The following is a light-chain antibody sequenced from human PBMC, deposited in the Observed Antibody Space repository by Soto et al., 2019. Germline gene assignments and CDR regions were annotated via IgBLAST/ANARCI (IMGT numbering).Light chain of an antibody. Sequence: DIQLTQSPSFLSASVGDTVTITCRASQGMSTYLAWYQQKPGKVPKLLIRSASTLQSGVPPRFSGGGSGTEFTLTLSTLPPDHSSNYYCTHHIYDQLAFGGPTKEEI. CDR1: QGMSTY. CDR3: THHIYDQLA. J-gene: IGKJ4*01. CDR2: SAS. V-gene: IGKV1-9*01.